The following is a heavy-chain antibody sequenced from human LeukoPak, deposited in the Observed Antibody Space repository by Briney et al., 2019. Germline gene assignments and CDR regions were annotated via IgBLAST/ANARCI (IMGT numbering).Heavy chain of an antibody. J-gene: IGHJ4*02. Sequence: GGSLRLSCAASGFAFSTYAMHWVRQAPGKGLEWVAVISYDGRDKKYADSVKGRFSISRDNPKNTLYLQMDSLRSEDTAMYYCAKDSGNFANYYFDHWGQGTLVTVSS. CDR1: GFAFSTYA. D-gene: IGHD1-26*01. CDR3: AKDSGNFANYYFDH. CDR2: ISYDGRDK. V-gene: IGHV3-30*04.